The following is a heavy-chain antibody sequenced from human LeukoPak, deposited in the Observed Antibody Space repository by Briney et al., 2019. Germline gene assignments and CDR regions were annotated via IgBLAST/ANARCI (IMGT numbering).Heavy chain of an antibody. CDR2: ISAYNGNT. Sequence: GASVKVSCKASGYTFTSYGISWVRQAPGQGLEWMGWISAYNGNTTYAQKLQGRVTMTTDTSTSTAYMELRSLRSDDTAVYYCARDKGSYYRTDDAFDIWGQGTMVTVSS. V-gene: IGHV1-18*01. CDR1: GYTFTSYG. D-gene: IGHD1-26*01. CDR3: ARDKGSYYRTDDAFDI. J-gene: IGHJ3*02.